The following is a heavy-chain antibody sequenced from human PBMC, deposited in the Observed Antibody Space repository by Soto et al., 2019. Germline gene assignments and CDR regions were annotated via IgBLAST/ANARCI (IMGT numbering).Heavy chain of an antibody. J-gene: IGHJ6*04. V-gene: IGHV3-23*01. CDR3: AKDRASPLYYGMDV. D-gene: IGHD3-10*01. Sequence: GGSLRLSSAASGFTFSSYAMSWVRQAPGKGLEWVSAISGSGGSTYYADSVKGRFTISRDNSKNTLYLQMNRLRAEDTAVYYCAKDRASPLYYGMDVWGKGTTAPVSP. CDR2: ISGSGGST. CDR1: GFTFSSYA.